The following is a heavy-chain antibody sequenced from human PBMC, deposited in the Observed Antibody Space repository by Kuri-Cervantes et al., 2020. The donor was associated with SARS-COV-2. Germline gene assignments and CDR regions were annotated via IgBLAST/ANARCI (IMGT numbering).Heavy chain of an antibody. CDR1: GFTFSNAW. D-gene: IGHD3-9*01. Sequence: GGSLRLSCAASGFTFSNAWMSWVRQAPGKGLEWVGRIKSKTDGGTTDYASPVKGRFTISIDDSNNTLYLQMNSLKTEDTAVYYCTTPDYYILTRDYPYYYYFGKDVWGQGTTVTVSS. J-gene: IGHJ6*02. CDR3: TTPDYYILTRDYPYYYYFGKDV. CDR2: IKSKTDGGTT. V-gene: IGHV3-15*01.